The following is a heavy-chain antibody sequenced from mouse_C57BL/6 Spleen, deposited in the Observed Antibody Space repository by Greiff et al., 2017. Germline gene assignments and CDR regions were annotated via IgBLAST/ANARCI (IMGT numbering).Heavy chain of an antibody. CDR1: GYTFTSYW. D-gene: IGHD1-1*01. J-gene: IGHJ4*01. Sequence: QVQLKQPGAELVKPGASVKLSCKASGYTFTSYWMHWVKQRPGQGLEWIGMIHPNSGSTNYNEKFKSKATLTVDKSSSTAYMQLSSLTSEDSAVYDCARDYYGSSYHYAMDYWGQGTSVTVSS. CDR2: IHPNSGST. CDR3: ARDYYGSSYHYAMDY. V-gene: IGHV1-64*01.